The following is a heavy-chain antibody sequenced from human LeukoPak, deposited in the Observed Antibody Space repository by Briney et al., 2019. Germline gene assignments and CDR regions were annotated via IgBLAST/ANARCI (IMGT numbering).Heavy chain of an antibody. CDR1: GYTFTGYY. CDR2: INPNSGAT. V-gene: IGHV1-2*02. CDR3: ARALSRANFDH. D-gene: IGHD4/OR15-4a*01. Sequence: ASVKASCKASGYTFTGYYMQWVRQAPGQGLEWMGWINPNSGATNYAQKFQGRVTMTRDSSISTVYMELSRLRSDDTAVYYCARALSRANFDHWGQGTLVTVSS. J-gene: IGHJ4*02.